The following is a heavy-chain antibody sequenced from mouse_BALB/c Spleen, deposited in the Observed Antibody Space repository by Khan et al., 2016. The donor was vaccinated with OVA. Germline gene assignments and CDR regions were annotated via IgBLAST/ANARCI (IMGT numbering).Heavy chain of an antibody. Sequence: QVQLQQPGAELVKPGASVKLSCEASGYTFTSYYIYWVKQRPGQGLEWIGGINPSNGGTYFNEKFESKATLTVDKSSSTAFMQVSSLTSEDSAVYYCTRSGWAAFAYWGQGTLVTVSA. CDR2: INPSNGGT. CDR3: TRSGWAAFAY. D-gene: IGHD1-1*02. V-gene: IGHV1S81*02. J-gene: IGHJ3*01. CDR1: GYTFTSYY.